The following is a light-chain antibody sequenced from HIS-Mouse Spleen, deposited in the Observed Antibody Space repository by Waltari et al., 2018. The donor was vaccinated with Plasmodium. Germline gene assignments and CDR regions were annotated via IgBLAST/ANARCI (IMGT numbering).Light chain of an antibody. Sequence: SYELTQPPSVSVSPGQTARITCSGDALPKKYAYWYQQKSGQAPVLVIYEERKRPSGLPERSSGSSTGTMATLTISGAQVEDEADYYCYSTDSSGNHRVFGGGTKLTVL. V-gene: IGLV3-10*01. CDR3: YSTDSSGNHRV. CDR1: ALPKKY. J-gene: IGLJ3*02. CDR2: EER.